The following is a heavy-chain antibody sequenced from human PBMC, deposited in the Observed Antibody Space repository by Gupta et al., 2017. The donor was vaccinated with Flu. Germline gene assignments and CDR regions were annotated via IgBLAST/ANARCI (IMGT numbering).Heavy chain of an antibody. CDR1: GFSLNTRGMC. J-gene: IGHJ6*03. Sequence: QVTLRESGPALVKSSQTLTLTCTFSGFSLNTRGMCLSWIRQPPGKALEWLARIRWDDDAFYNTSLRTRLTISKDTSKNQVVLAMTDVDPVDTATYYCAREVPGTAIFPYYYHYYMDVWGKGTSVTVSS. V-gene: IGHV2-70*17. CDR2: IRWDDDA. D-gene: IGHD2-2*01. CDR3: AREVPGTAIFPYYYHYYMDV.